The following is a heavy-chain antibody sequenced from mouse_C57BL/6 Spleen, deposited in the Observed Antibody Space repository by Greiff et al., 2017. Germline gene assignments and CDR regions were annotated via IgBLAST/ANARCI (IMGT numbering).Heavy chain of an antibody. CDR2: INPGSGGT. Sequence: VQLQQSGAELVRPGTSVKVSCKASGYAFTNYLIEWVKQRPGQGLEWIGVINPGSGGTNYNEKFKGKATLTADKSSSTDYMQLSSLTSEDSAVYFCARPDYYGSSYPFAYWGQGTLVTVSA. CDR1: GYAFTNYL. D-gene: IGHD1-1*01. J-gene: IGHJ3*01. CDR3: ARPDYYGSSYPFAY. V-gene: IGHV1-54*01.